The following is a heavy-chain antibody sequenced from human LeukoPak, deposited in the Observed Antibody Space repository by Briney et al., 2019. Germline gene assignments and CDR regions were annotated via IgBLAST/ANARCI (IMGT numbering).Heavy chain of an antibody. Sequence: GGSLRLSCAASGFTFDDYAMHWVRQAPGKGLEWVSLISWDGGSTYYADSVKGRFTISRDNSKNSLYLQMNSLRAEDTALCYCAKGTSSGYSSSWLDYWGQGTLVTVSS. CDR1: GFTFDDYA. CDR3: AKGTSSGYSSSWLDY. CDR2: ISWDGGST. V-gene: IGHV3-43D*03. J-gene: IGHJ4*02. D-gene: IGHD6-13*01.